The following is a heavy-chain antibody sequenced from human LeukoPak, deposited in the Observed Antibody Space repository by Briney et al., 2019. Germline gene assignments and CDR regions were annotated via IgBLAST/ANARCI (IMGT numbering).Heavy chain of an antibody. CDR2: TFAGYSYT. CDR3: ARHFHPAEGTGGYFDL. V-gene: IGHV5-51*01. CDR1: GYNFTPYW. Sequence: HGESLKISCQSSGYNFTPYWIVWARQKPGKGLEWMGITFAGYSYTIYSPSFQGQVTISVDKSISTAYLQWSSLKASDTAMYYCARHFHPAEGTGGYFDLWGRGTLVTVSA. D-gene: IGHD3-10*01. J-gene: IGHJ2*01.